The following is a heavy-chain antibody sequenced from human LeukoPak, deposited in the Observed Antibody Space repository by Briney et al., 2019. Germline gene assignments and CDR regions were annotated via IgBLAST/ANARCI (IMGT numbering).Heavy chain of an antibody. J-gene: IGHJ4*02. CDR2: IIPIFGTA. Sequence: KISCKASGYTFTSYGISWVRQAPGQGLEWMGGIIPIFGTANYAQKFQGRVTITADESTSTAYMELSSLRSEDTAVYYCARDPVSDCSSTSCYGDYWGQGTLVTVSS. D-gene: IGHD2-2*01. CDR1: GYTFTSYG. CDR3: ARDPVSDCSSTSCYGDY. V-gene: IGHV1-69*01.